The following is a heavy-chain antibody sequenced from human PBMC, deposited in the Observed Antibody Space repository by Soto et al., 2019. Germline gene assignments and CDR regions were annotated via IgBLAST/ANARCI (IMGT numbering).Heavy chain of an antibody. V-gene: IGHV3-23*01. CDR1: GFTFSSYA. Sequence: GGSLRLSCAASGFTFSSYAMSWVRQAPGKGLEWVSAISGSGGSTYYADSVKGRFTISRDNSKNTLYLQMNSLRAEDTAVYYCAKDLEETKEGREAYCGGDCYSGAFDIWGQGTMVTVSS. D-gene: IGHD2-21*01. J-gene: IGHJ3*02. CDR2: ISGSGGST. CDR3: AKDLEETKEGREAYCGGDCYSGAFDI.